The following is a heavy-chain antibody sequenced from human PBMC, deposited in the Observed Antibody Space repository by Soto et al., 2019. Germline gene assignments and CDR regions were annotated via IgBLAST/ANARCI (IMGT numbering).Heavy chain of an antibody. CDR1: GYTFTSYG. CDR3: ARDRRLRLGELSSFDY. Sequence: QVQLVQSGAEVKKPGASVKVSCKASGYTFTSYGISWVRQAPGQGREWMGWISAYNGNTNYAQKLQGRVTMTTDTSTSTAYMELRSLRSDDTAVYSCARDRRLRLGELSSFDYWGQGTLVTVSS. V-gene: IGHV1-18*01. CDR2: ISAYNGNT. D-gene: IGHD3-16*02. J-gene: IGHJ4*02.